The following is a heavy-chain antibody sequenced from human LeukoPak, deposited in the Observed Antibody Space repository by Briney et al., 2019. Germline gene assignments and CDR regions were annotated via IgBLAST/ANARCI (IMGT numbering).Heavy chain of an antibody. CDR1: GGSMSNYY. CDR3: ARDLAGDLGY. J-gene: IGHJ4*02. D-gene: IGHD6-19*01. V-gene: IGHV4-4*07. Sequence: SETLSLTCTVSGGSMSNYYWSWIRQPAGKGLEWIGRIYSSGSNNYNPSLKSRVTMSVDTSKNQFSLKVNSVTAADTAVYYCARDLAGDLGYWGQGTLVTVSS. CDR2: IYSSGSN.